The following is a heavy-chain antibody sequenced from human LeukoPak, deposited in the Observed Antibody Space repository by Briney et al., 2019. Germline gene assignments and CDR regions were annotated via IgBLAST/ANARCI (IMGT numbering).Heavy chain of an antibody. CDR3: AGSRVAVTGTLGP. CDR2: INPDGSET. D-gene: IGHD6-19*01. CDR1: GFPFNIYW. V-gene: IGHV3-7*01. J-gene: IGHJ5*02. Sequence: GGSLRLSFAASGFPFNIYWMSLVRQAPGKGLEWVANINPDGSETRCVDSVKGQFPVSRDNAGNSLFLQVNSLRVEDTAVYYCAGSRVAVTGTLGPWGQGTLVTVSP.